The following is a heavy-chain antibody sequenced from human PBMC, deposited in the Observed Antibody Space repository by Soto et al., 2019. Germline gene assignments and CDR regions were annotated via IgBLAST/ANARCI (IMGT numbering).Heavy chain of an antibody. V-gene: IGHV1-2*04. CDR1: GYTFTGYY. CDR2: INPNSGGT. Sequence: AAVKGSCKASGYTFTGYYMHWVRQAPGQGLEWMGWINPNSGGTNYAQKFQGWVTMTRDTSISTAYMELSRLRSDDTAVYYCARADPPSYYYGMDVWGQGTTVTVSS. CDR3: ARADPPSYYYGMDV. J-gene: IGHJ6*02.